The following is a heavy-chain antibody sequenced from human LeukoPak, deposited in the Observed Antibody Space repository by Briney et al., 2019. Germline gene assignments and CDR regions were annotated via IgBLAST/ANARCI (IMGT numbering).Heavy chain of an antibody. CDR1: GFTFSSYS. Sequence: GGSLRLSCAASGFTFSSYSMNWVRQAPGKGLEWVSYISSSSSTIYYADSVKGRFTISRDNAKNSLYLQMNSLRAEDTAVYYCARDSSGAGYYYYMDVWGKGTTVTISS. CDR2: ISSSSSTI. J-gene: IGHJ6*03. CDR3: ARDSSGAGYYYYMDV. V-gene: IGHV3-48*01. D-gene: IGHD3-22*01.